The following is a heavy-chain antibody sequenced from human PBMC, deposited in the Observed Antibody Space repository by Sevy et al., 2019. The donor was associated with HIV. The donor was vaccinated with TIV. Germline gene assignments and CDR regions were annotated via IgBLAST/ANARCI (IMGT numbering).Heavy chain of an antibody. D-gene: IGHD2-2*01. Sequence: GGSLRLSCAASGFDFGTYSMNWVRQAPGKGLEWVSSISSKNDYIFYADSVKGRFTISKDNAKNSLYLQMNSLRVEDTAVYYCAREGDCIGIDCYDDWRLPSYYYYPMDVWGQVTTVTVSS. CDR2: ISSKNDYI. CDR1: GFDFGTYS. CDR3: AREGDCIGIDCYDDWRLPSYYYYPMDV. J-gene: IGHJ6*02. V-gene: IGHV3-21*01.